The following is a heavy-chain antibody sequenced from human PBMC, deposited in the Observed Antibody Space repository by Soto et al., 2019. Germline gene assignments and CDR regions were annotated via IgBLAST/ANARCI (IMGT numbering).Heavy chain of an antibody. Sequence: EVQLVESGGGLVKPGGSLRLSCAASGFTFSSYSMNWVRQAPGKGLEWVSYISAGSDATNYADSVKGRFTISRDNAKSSLYLQLNSLRDDDTAVYYCARGGVGRPDYWGQGTLVIVSS. CDR1: GFTFSSYS. V-gene: IGHV3-48*02. CDR2: ISAGSDAT. CDR3: ARGGVGRPDY. D-gene: IGHD2-8*01. J-gene: IGHJ4*02.